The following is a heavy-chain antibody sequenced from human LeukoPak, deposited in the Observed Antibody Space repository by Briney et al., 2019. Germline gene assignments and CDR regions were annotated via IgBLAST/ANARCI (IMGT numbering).Heavy chain of an antibody. Sequence: GGSLRLSCSASGFTFSDYYMSWIRQAPGKGLEWVSYISSSGSTIYYADSVKGRFTISRDNAKNSLYLQMNSLRAEDTAVYYCARDVGIAARQDWFDPWGQGTLVTVSS. CDR2: ISSSGSTI. V-gene: IGHV3-11*01. J-gene: IGHJ5*02. CDR1: GFTFSDYY. D-gene: IGHD6-6*01. CDR3: ARDVGIAARQDWFDP.